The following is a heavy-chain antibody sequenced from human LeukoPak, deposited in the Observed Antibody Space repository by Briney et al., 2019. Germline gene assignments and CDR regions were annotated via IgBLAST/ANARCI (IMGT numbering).Heavy chain of an antibody. Sequence: SETLPLTCAVYGGSFSGYYWSWIRQPPGKGLEWIGEINHSGSTNYNPSLKSRVTISVDTSKNQFSLKLSSVTAADTAVYYCARAQIAAAGTYYMDVWGKGTTVTVSS. CDR3: ARAQIAAAGTYYMDV. V-gene: IGHV4-34*01. CDR2: INHSGST. J-gene: IGHJ6*03. CDR1: GGSFSGYY. D-gene: IGHD6-13*01.